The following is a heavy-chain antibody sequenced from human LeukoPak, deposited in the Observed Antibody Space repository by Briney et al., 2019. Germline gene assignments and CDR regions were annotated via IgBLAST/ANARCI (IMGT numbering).Heavy chain of an antibody. V-gene: IGHV3-9*01. CDR1: GFTFDDYA. J-gene: IGHJ4*02. CDR2: ISWNSGSI. CDR3: AKGAWYYYDSSGYYDPYYFDY. Sequence: GRSLRLSCAASGFTFDDYAMHWVRQAPGKGLEWVSGISWNSGSIGYADSVKGRFTISRDNAKNSLYLQMNSLRAEDTALYYCAKGAWYYYDSSGYYDPYYFDYWGQGTLVTVSS. D-gene: IGHD3-22*01.